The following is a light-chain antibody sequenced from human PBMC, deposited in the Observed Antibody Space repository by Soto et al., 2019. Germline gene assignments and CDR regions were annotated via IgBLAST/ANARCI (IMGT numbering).Light chain of an antibody. V-gene: IGKV3-20*01. J-gene: IGKJ1*01. CDR3: QQYGRSSWT. CDR2: GAS. Sequence: EIVLTQSPGTLSLSPGERATLSCRASQSVSSSYLAWYQQKPGQAPRLLIYGASSRATGITDRFCGSGSGTDFTLTISRLEADDCAVYYCQQYGRSSWTFGQGNKVEIK. CDR1: QSVSSSY.